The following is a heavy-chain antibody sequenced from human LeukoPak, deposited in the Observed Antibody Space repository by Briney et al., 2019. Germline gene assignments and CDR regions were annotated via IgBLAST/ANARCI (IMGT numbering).Heavy chain of an antibody. V-gene: IGHV3-30-3*01. D-gene: IGHD2-2*01. CDR1: GFTFSSYA. J-gene: IGHJ4*02. CDR2: ISYDGSNK. CDR3: ARPMTSCSSTSCPPDY. Sequence: GGSLRLSCAASGFTFSSYAMHWVRQAPGKGLEWVAVISYDGSNKYYADSVKGRFTISRDNSKNTLYLQMNSLRAEDTAVYYCARPMTSCSSTSCPPDYWGQGTLVTVSS.